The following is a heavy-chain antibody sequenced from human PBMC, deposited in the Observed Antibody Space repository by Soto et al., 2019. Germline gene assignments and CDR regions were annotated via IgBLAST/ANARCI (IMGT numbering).Heavy chain of an antibody. D-gene: IGHD6-13*01. Sequence: QITLKESGPTLVKPTQTFTLACTFSGFSLSTSGMGVGWIRQPPGKALEWLALIYWDDDKRYSPSLKSRLTITKDTSKNQVVLRVTNMDPVDTATYYCAHYSSTSSFDYWGQGTLVTVSS. CDR3: AHYSSTSSFDY. CDR1: GFSLSTSGMG. CDR2: IYWDDDK. V-gene: IGHV2-5*02. J-gene: IGHJ4*02.